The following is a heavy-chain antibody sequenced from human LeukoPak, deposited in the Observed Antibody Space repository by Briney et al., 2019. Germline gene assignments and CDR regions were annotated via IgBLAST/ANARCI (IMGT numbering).Heavy chain of an antibody. CDR3: ARSGCSGGSCYFVY. J-gene: IGHJ4*02. D-gene: IGHD2-15*01. Sequence: GSLRLSCAASGFTVSSNYMSWVRQALGKGLEWVSVIYSGGSTYYADSVKGRFTISRDNSKNTLYLQMNSLRAEDTAVYYCARSGCSGGSCYFVYWGQGTLVTVSS. CDR2: IYSGGST. V-gene: IGHV3-66*01. CDR1: GFTVSSNY.